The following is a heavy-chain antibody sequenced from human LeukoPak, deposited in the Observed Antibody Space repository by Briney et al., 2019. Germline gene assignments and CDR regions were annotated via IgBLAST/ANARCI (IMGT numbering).Heavy chain of an antibody. V-gene: IGHV3-9*01. CDR3: AKAFTRITSGWFDY. J-gene: IGHJ4*02. CDR1: GFTFDDYA. CDR2: ISWNSGSI. Sequence: PGRSLRLSCAASGFTFDDYAMHWVRQAPGKGLEWVSGISWNSGSIVYANSVKGRFTISRDNAKNSLYLQMNSLRAEDTALYYCAKAFTRITSGWFDYWGQGTLVTVSS. D-gene: IGHD6-19*01.